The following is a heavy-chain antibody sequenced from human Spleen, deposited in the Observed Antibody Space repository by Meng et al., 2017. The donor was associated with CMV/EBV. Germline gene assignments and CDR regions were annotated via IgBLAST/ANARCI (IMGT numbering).Heavy chain of an antibody. CDR3: ARDRQIVVVPAGMGC. V-gene: IGHV1-18*01. CDR2: ISAYNGNT. J-gene: IGHJ4*02. CDR1: GYTFTSYG. Sequence: AAVKVSCKASGYTFTSYGISWVRQAPGQGLEWMGWISAYNGNTNYAQKLQGRVTMTTDTSTSTAYMELRSLRSDDTAVYYCARDRQIVVVPAGMGCWGQGTLGTVPQ. D-gene: IGHD2-2*01.